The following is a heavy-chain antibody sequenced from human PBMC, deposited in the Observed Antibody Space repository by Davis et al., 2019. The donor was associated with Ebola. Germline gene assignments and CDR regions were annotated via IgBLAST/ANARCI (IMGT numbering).Heavy chain of an antibody. Sequence: MPSETLSLTCTVSGYSISSGYYWGWIRQPPGKGLEWIGSIYHSGSTYYNPSLKSRVTISVDTSKNQFSLKLSSVTAADTAVYYCARDAPYGDYLRVGVFDMWGQGTMVTVSS. J-gene: IGHJ3*02. V-gene: IGHV4-38-2*02. CDR1: GYSISSGYY. D-gene: IGHD4-17*01. CDR2: IYHSGST. CDR3: ARDAPYGDYLRVGVFDM.